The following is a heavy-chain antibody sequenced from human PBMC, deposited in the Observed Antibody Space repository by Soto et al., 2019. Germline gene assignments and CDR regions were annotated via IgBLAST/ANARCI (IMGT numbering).Heavy chain of an antibody. J-gene: IGHJ3*02. V-gene: IGHV4-31*03. CDR2: IYYSGST. Sequence: TLSLTCTVSGGSISRGGYSWSWIRQQPGKGLERIGYIYYSGSTYYNPSLKGRVTISVDTSKNQCSLKLRSVTAADTAVYYCARDHYDSSTDAFDIWGQGTMVTVSS. CDR3: ARDHYDSSTDAFDI. CDR1: GGSISRGGYS. D-gene: IGHD3-22*01.